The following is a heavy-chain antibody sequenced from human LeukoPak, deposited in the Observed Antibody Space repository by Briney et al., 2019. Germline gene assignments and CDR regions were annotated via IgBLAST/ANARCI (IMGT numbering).Heavy chain of an antibody. D-gene: IGHD2-15*01. J-gene: IGHJ6*03. CDR3: AKGTYCSGGSCYLEYYYYYMDV. CDR2: ISWDGGST. CDR1: GFTFDDYA. Sequence: GGSLRLSCAASGFTFDDYAMHWVRQAPGKVLEWVSLISWDGGSTYYADSVKGRFTISRDNSKNSLYLQMNSLRAEDTALYYCAKGTYCSGGSCYLEYYYYYMDVWGKGTTVTVSS. V-gene: IGHV3-43D*03.